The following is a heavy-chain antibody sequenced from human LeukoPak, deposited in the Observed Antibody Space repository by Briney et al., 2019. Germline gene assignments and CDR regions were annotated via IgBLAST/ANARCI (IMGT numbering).Heavy chain of an antibody. CDR1: GFTFSSYS. D-gene: IGHD2-2*01. CDR2: IQQHGSET. Sequence: GGSLRLSCAASGFTFSSYSMNWVRQAPGKGLEWVANIQQHGSETYYGDSVKGRFTISRDNAKNSLYLQMNSLRAEDTAVYYCATYSSSNGREFQYWGQGTLVTVSS. CDR3: ATYSSSNGREFQY. J-gene: IGHJ1*01. V-gene: IGHV3-7*01.